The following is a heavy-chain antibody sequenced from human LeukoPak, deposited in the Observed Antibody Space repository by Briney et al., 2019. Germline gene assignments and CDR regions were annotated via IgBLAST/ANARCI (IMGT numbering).Heavy chain of an antibody. CDR3: ARDSSGWFLVY. V-gene: IGHV1-2*02. D-gene: IGHD6-19*01. J-gene: IGHJ4*02. CDR2: INPNSGGT. CDR1: GYTFTGYY. Sequence: ASVTVSCKASGYTFTGYYMHWVRQAPGQGLEWMGWINPNSGGTNYAQKFQGRATMTRDTSISTAYMELSRLRSDDTAVYYCARDSSGWFLVYWGQGTLVTVSS.